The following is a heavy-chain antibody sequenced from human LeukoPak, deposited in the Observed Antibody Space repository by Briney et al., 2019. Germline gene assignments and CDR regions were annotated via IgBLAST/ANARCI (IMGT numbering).Heavy chain of an antibody. CDR3: ASTANWGSYYFDY. Sequence: SETLSLTCTVSGYSISSGYYWGWIRQPPGKGLEWIGSIYHSGSTYYNPSLKSRVTISVDTSKNQFSLKLSSVTAADTAVYYCASTANWGSYYFDYWGQGTLVTVSS. D-gene: IGHD3-16*01. J-gene: IGHJ4*02. V-gene: IGHV4-38-2*02. CDR2: IYHSGST. CDR1: GYSISSGYY.